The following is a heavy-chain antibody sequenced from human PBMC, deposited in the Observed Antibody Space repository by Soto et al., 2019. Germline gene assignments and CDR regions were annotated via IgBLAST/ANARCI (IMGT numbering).Heavy chain of an antibody. V-gene: IGHV3-30*03. CDR1: GFTFSAYA. D-gene: IGHD2-2*01. CDR3: ARETVRGRHAHGSAY. CDR2: ISYDGNNN. J-gene: IGHJ4*02. Sequence: QVQLVASGGGVVQPGSSLRLSCAASGFTFSAYAIHWVRQAPGKGLEWVAVISYDGNNNYFGNSVKGRFTISRDNSKNTVYLQMTSLRAEDTAVYYCARETVRGRHAHGSAYWGQGTLVTVAS.